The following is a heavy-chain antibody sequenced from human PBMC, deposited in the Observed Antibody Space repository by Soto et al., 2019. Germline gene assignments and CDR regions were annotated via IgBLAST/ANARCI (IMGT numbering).Heavy chain of an antibody. CDR3: ARRSSGWYFDY. Sequence: EVQLLESGGGLVQPGGSLRLSCAASGFTFSSYAMSWVRQAPGKGLEWVSAISGSGGSTYYADSVKGRFTISRDNSMTALYLQMNSLRAEDTAVYYWARRSSGWYFDYWGQGTLVTVSS. V-gene: IGHV3-23*01. D-gene: IGHD6-19*01. CDR1: GFTFSSYA. J-gene: IGHJ4*02. CDR2: ISGSGGST.